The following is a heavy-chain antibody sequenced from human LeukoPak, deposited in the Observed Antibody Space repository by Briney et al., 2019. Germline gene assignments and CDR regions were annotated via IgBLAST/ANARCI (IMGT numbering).Heavy chain of an antibody. V-gene: IGHV1-69*05. J-gene: IGHJ6*03. CDR1: GGTFSNYA. Sequence: SVKVSCKASGGTFSNYAISWVRQAPGQGLEWTGGIIPLFGTANYAQKFQGRVTITTDESTSTAYMELSSLRSEDTAVYYCARSYGSGSYYLYYYYYMDVWGKGTTVTVSS. D-gene: IGHD3-10*01. CDR3: ARSYGSGSYYLYYYYYMDV. CDR2: IIPLFGTA.